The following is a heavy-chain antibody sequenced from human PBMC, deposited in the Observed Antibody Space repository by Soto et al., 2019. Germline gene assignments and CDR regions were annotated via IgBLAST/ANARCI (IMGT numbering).Heavy chain of an antibody. D-gene: IGHD1-26*01. Sequence: QVQLVESGGGVVQPGRSLRLSCAASGFTFSNYAMHWVRQAPGKGLEWVAVISYDGSNKYYADSVKGRFTISRDNSKNTRYLQMNSLRAEDMAMYYCARPDLEGGSYPAYWGQGTLVTVSS. CDR1: GFTFSNYA. J-gene: IGHJ4*02. CDR2: ISYDGSNK. CDR3: ARPDLEGGSYPAY. V-gene: IGHV3-30-3*01.